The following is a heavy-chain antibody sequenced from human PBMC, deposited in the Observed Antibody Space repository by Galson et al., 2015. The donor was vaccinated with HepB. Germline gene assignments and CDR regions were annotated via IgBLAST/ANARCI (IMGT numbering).Heavy chain of an antibody. V-gene: IGHV1-69*01. CDR2: IIPIFDKT. CDR1: GGTFTTYT. CDR3: ARDGEASGTYLDY. J-gene: IGHJ4*02. Sequence: CKASGGTFTTYTTSWVRQAPGQGLEWMGGIIPIFDKTNYVQKFQGRVTITADESTSTVYMEPSSLRYDDTAVYYCARDGEASGTYLDYWGQGTLVIVSS. D-gene: IGHD1-26*01.